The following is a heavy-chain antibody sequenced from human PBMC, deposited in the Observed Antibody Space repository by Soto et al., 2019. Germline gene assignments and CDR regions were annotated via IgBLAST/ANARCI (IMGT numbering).Heavy chain of an antibody. D-gene: IGHD3-10*01. J-gene: IGHJ3*02. V-gene: IGHV3-53*04. CDR1: GFTVSSNY. Sequence: GGSLRLSCAASGFTVSSNYMSWVRQAPGKGLEWVSVIYSGGSTYYADSVKGGLTISRHNSKNTLYLQMNSLRAEDTAVYYCARVPSLWFGELSVWDAFDIWGQGTMVTVSS. CDR3: ARVPSLWFGELSVWDAFDI. CDR2: IYSGGST.